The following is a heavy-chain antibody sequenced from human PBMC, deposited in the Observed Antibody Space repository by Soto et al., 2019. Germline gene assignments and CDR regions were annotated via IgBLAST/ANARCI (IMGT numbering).Heavy chain of an antibody. CDR3: ARCFHGDYARAFDI. CDR1: GGSISSGGYY. J-gene: IGHJ3*02. D-gene: IGHD4-17*01. CDR2: IYYSGST. V-gene: IGHV4-31*03. Sequence: PSETLSLTCTVSGGSISSGGYYWSWIRQHPGKGLEWIGYIYYSGSTYYNPSLKSRVTISVDTSKNQFSLKLSSVTAADTAVYYCARCFHGDYARAFDIWGQGTMVTV.